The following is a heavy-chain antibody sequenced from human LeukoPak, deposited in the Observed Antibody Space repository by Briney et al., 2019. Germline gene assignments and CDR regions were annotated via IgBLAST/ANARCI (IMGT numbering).Heavy chain of an antibody. D-gene: IGHD1-7*01. V-gene: IGHV3-21*01. J-gene: IGHJ3*02. CDR3: ARGGLNFDAFDI. CDR2: IGSRSAYT. Sequence: GGSLRLSCAASGFTFSSYSMNWVRQAPGKGLEWVSSIGSRSAYTYYADSVKGGFTISRDNTKNSLYLQMNSLRAGDTAVYYCARGGLNFDAFDIWGQGTMVTVSS. CDR1: GFTFSSYS.